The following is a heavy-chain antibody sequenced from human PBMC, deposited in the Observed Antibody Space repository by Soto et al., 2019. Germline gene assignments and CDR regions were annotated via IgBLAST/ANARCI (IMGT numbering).Heavy chain of an antibody. Sequence: PGGSLRLSCAASGFTFNNYAMSCVRQAPGKGLEWVSAVSDSGVSTYSADSVKGRFTISRDNSKNTMYLQMDSLGAEDTAVYYCAKVTIGQDELCGHGTCYRTTHFASWGQGA. V-gene: IGHV3-23*01. D-gene: IGHD2-15*01. CDR2: VSDSGVST. J-gene: IGHJ4*02. CDR3: AKVTIGQDELCGHGTCYRTTHFAS. CDR1: GFTFNNYA.